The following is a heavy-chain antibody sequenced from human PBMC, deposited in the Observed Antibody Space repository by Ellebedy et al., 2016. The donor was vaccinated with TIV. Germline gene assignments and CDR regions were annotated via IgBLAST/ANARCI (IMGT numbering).Heavy chain of an antibody. Sequence: GESLKISXAASGFTFSIYTMNWVRQAPGKGLEWVSAISGSGGSTYYADSVKGRFTISRDNSKNTLYLQMNSLRAEDTAVYYCAKVTLRFLEWTGGEIDYWGQGTLVTVSS. D-gene: IGHD3-3*01. V-gene: IGHV3-23*01. CDR3: AKVTLRFLEWTGGEIDY. J-gene: IGHJ4*02. CDR1: GFTFSIYT. CDR2: ISGSGGST.